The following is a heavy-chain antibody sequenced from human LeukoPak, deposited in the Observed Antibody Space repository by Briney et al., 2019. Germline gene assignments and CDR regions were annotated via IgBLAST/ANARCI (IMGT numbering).Heavy chain of an antibody. V-gene: IGHV3-11*01. Sequence: GGSLRLSCAASGFTFSDYYMSWIRQAPGKGLEWVSYISSSGSTIYYADSVKGRFTISRHNAKSSLYLQMNSLRAEDTAVYYCARDFGGYSGSLNWFDPWGQGTLVAVSS. J-gene: IGHJ5*02. CDR2: ISSSGSTI. D-gene: IGHD1-26*01. CDR3: ARDFGGYSGSLNWFDP. CDR1: GFTFSDYY.